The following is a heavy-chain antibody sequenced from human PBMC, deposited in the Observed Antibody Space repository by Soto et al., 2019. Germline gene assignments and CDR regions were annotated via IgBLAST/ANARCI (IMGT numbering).Heavy chain of an antibody. D-gene: IGHD5-12*01. Sequence: QLQLQESGSGLVKPSQTLSLTCAVSGGSISSGGYSWSWIRQPPGKGLEWIGYIYHSGSTYYNPSHKGRVTLSVATAENQFTLKQISVTAGDTAGYYCARFGDDRLGGGVDYWGQGTLVTVSS. CDR3: ARFGDDRLGGGVDY. CDR1: GGSISSGGYS. CDR2: IYHSGST. J-gene: IGHJ4*02. V-gene: IGHV4-30-2*01.